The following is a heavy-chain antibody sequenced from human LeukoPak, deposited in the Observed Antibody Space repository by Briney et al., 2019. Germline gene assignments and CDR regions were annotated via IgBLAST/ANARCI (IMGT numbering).Heavy chain of an antibody. CDR3: AKTNDYGDQGADY. J-gene: IGHJ4*02. D-gene: IGHD4-17*01. CDR1: GFTFSSYA. CDR2: ISSSSSYI. V-gene: IGHV3-21*01. Sequence: PGGSLRLSCAASGFTFSSYAMSWVRQAPGKGLEWVSSISSSSSYIYYADSVKGRFTISRDNAKNSLYLQMNSLRAEDTAVYYWAKTNDYGDQGADYGGQGTLVTVSS.